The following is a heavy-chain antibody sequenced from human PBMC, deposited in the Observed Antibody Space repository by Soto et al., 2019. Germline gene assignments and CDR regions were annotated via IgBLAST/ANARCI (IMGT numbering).Heavy chain of an antibody. CDR3: ARLVPKQLVRLGWFDP. CDR2: IYYSGST. V-gene: IGHV4-39*01. J-gene: IGHJ5*02. Sequence: PSETLSLTCTVSGGSISSSSYYWGWIRQPPGKGLEWIGSIYYSGSTYYNPSLKSRVTISVDTSKNQFSLKLSSVTAADTAVYYCARLVPKQLVRLGWFDPWGQGTLVTVSS. D-gene: IGHD6-6*01. CDR1: GGSISSSSYY.